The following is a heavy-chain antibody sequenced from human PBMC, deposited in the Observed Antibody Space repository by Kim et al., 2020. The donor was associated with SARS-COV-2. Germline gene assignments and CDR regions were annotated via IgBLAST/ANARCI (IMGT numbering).Heavy chain of an antibody. CDR3: ARGLWFDP. V-gene: IGHV4-34*01. J-gene: IGHJ5*02. CDR1: GGSFSGYY. Sequence: SETLSLTCAVYGGSFSGYYWSWIRQPPGKGLEWIGEINHSGSTNYNPSLKSRVTISVDTSKNQFSLKLSSVTAADTAVYYCARGLWFDPWGPGTLVTVSS. CDR2: INHSGST.